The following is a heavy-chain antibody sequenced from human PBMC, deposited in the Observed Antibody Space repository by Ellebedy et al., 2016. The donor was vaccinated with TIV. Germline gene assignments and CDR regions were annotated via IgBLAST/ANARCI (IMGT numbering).Heavy chain of an antibody. D-gene: IGHD4-17*01. CDR3: ARRGSYGDYAVQVNNWFDS. V-gene: IGHV3-7*01. Sequence: GESLKISCAASGFSFRNYWMGWVRQAPGKGLEWVANIYQDGSQKYYADSVEGRFPISRDNAQNSLYLQMKSLRVDDTAVYYCARRGSYGDYAVQVNNWFDSWGQGTPVTVSP. CDR2: IYQDGSQK. CDR1: GFSFRNYW. J-gene: IGHJ5*01.